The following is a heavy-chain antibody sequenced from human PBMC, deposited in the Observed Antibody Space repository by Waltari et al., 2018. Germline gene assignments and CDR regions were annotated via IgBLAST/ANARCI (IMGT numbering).Heavy chain of an antibody. CDR2: IWYDGSNK. J-gene: IGHJ4*02. CDR1: GFTFSSYG. Sequence: QVQLVESGGGVVQPGRSLRLSCAASGFTFSSYGMHWVRQAPGKGLEWVAVIWYDGSNKYYADSVKGRFTISRDNSKNTLYLQMNSLRAEDTAVYYCAKGGPYSSGWYYFDYWGQGTLVTVSS. V-gene: IGHV3-33*06. CDR3: AKGGPYSSGWYYFDY. D-gene: IGHD6-19*01.